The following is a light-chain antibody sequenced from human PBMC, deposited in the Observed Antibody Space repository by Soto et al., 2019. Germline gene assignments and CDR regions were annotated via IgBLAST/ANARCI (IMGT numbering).Light chain of an antibody. CDR3: TSYTSTSTPCV. CDR1: SSDVGRYNY. CDR2: DVY. V-gene: IGLV2-14*01. Sequence: QSALTQPASVSGSPGQSITISFAGTSSDVGRYNYVSWYQQHPGKAPKLIIYDVYNRPSGVCNRFSGSTSGNTASLTISGLQDEDEADYYWTSYTSTSTPCVFGGGTKLTVL. J-gene: IGLJ3*02.